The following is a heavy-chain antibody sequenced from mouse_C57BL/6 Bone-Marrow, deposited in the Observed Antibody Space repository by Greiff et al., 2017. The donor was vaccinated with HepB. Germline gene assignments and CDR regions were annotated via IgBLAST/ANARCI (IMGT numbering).Heavy chain of an antibody. CDR1: GFTFSDYY. V-gene: IGHV5-12*01. CDR2: ISNGGGST. J-gene: IGHJ1*03. CDR3: ARLRLLDWYFDV. Sequence: EVHLVESGGGLVQPGGSLKLSCAASGFTFSDYYMYWVRQTPEKRLEWVAYISNGGGSTYYPDTVKGRFTISRDNAKNTLYLQLSRLESEDTAMYNCARLRLLDWYFDVWGTGTTVTVSS. D-gene: IGHD1-1*01.